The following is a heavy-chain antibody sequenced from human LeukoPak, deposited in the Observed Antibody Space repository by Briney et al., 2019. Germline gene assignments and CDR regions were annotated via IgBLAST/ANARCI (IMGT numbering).Heavy chain of an antibody. CDR1: GGSISSSNW. CDR3: ARARHDYGDNPGNWFDP. Sequence: PSGTLSLTCAVSGGSISSSNWWSWVRQPPGKGLEWIGEIYHSGSTNYNPSLKSRVTISVDKSKNQFSLKLSSVTAADTAVYYCARARHDYGDNPGNWFDPWGQGTLVTVSS. J-gene: IGHJ5*02. D-gene: IGHD4-17*01. V-gene: IGHV4-4*02. CDR2: IYHSGST.